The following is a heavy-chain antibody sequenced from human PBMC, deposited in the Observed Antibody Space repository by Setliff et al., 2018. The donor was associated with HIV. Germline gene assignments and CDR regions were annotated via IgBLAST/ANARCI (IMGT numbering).Heavy chain of an antibody. Sequence: ASVKVSCKASGYIFTSYALNWVRQVPGQGVEWMGWISSNTGNPTYGQDFTGRFVFSLDTSVNMAYLQITTLKAEDSAMYYCARTNIYSDAFDIWGQGTMVTVSS. CDR1: GYIFTSYA. CDR2: ISSNTGNP. V-gene: IGHV7-4-1*04. J-gene: IGHJ3*02. D-gene: IGHD2-21*01. CDR3: ARTNIYSDAFDI.